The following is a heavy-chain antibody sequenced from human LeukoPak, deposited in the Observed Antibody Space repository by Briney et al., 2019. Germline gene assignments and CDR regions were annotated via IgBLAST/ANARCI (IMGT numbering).Heavy chain of an antibody. CDR1: GGSISSYY. CDR2: IYYSGST. V-gene: IGHV4-59*08. D-gene: IGHD6-13*01. Sequence: SETLSLTCTVSGGSISSYYWSWIRQPPGKGLEWIGYIYYSGSTNYNPSLKSRVTISVDTSKNQFSLKLSSVTAADTAVYYCARHAAAAGRYYYYYMDVWGKGTTVTISS. CDR3: ARHAAAAGRYYYYYMDV. J-gene: IGHJ6*03.